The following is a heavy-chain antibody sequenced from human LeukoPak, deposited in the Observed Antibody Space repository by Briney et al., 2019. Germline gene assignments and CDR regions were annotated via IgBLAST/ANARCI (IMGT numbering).Heavy chain of an antibody. CDR1: GGSISSSSYY. V-gene: IGHV4-39*01. D-gene: IGHD1-7*01. Sequence: SETLSLTCTVSGGSISSSSYYWGWIRQPPGKGLEWIGSIYYSGSTYYNPSLKSRVTISVDTSKNQFSLKLSSVTAADTAVYYCARSWNWNYGLLDYWGQGTLATVSS. CDR3: ARSWNWNYGLLDY. CDR2: IYYSGST. J-gene: IGHJ4*02.